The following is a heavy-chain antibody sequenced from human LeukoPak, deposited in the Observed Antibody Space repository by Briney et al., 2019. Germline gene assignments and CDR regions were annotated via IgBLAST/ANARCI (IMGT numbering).Heavy chain of an antibody. J-gene: IGHJ3*02. CDR1: GDSVSGNSVA. D-gene: IGHD6-13*01. CDR3: ARKYSSSWYDALDI. V-gene: IGHV6-1*01. CDR2: AYYRSKWYN. Sequence: SQTLSLTCAISGDSVSGNSVAWNWIRQSPSRGLEWLGRAYYRSKWYNDYAVSVKSRITLNPDTSKNQFSLQLNSVTPDDTAVYYCARKYSSSWYDALDIWGQGTMVTVSS.